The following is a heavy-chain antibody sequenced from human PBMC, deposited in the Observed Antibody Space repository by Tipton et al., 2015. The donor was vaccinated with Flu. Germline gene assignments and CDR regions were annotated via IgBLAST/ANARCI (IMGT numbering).Heavy chain of an antibody. Sequence: SLRLSCAASGFTFSSYAMHWVRQAPGKGLEWVAVTSYDGSKIYYTDSVKGRFTISRDNSKNTLYLQMNSLRPEDTAVYYCARERGDYGDYLYWGEGTLVTVSA. CDR3: ARERGDYGDYLY. CDR2: TSYDGSKI. D-gene: IGHD4-17*01. J-gene: IGHJ4*02. CDR1: GFTFSSYA. V-gene: IGHV3-30*10.